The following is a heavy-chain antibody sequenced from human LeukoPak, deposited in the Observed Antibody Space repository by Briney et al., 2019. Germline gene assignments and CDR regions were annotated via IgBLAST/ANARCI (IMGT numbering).Heavy chain of an antibody. CDR2: ISGSGGST. CDR3: AKIAAAYDAFDI. D-gene: IGHD6-13*01. CDR1: GFTFSSYA. J-gene: IGHJ3*02. Sequence: GGSLRLSCAASGFTFSSYAMHWVRQAPGNGLEWVSAISGSGGSTYYADSVKGRFTISRDNAKNSLYLQMNSLRAEDTAVYYCAKIAAAYDAFDIWGQGTMVTVSS. V-gene: IGHV3-23*01.